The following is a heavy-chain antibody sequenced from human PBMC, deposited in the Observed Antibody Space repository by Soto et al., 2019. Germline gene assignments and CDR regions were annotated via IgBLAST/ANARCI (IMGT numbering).Heavy chain of an antibody. Sequence: ASVKVSCKASGYTFTSYAMHWVRQAPGQRLEWMGWINAGNGNTKYSQKFQGRVTITRDTSASTAYMELSSLRSEDTAVYYCARDPVDIVAPPYYYYGMDVWGQWTTVTVSS. CDR3: ARDPVDIVAPPYYYYGMDV. CDR1: GYTFTSYA. CDR2: INAGNGNT. J-gene: IGHJ6*02. V-gene: IGHV1-3*01. D-gene: IGHD5-12*01.